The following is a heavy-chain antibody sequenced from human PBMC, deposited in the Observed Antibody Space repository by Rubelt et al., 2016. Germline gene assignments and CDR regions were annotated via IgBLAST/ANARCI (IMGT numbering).Heavy chain of an antibody. CDR3: ARALHGSLFDP. J-gene: IGHJ5*02. Sequence: QVQLVQSGSELKKPGASVKVSCKASGYTFTSYAMNWVRQAPGQGLEWMGWINTNTGDPKSAQGFTGRFVFSLCTSVSTASLQISSRKAEDTAVYYCARALHGSLFDPWGQGTLVTVSS. D-gene: IGHD3-10*01. V-gene: IGHV7-4-1*02. CDR1: GYTFTSYA. CDR2: INTNTGDP.